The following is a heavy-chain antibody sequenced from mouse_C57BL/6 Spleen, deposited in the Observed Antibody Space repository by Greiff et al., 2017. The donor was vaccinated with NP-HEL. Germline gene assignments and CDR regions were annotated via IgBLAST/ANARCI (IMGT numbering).Heavy chain of an antibody. J-gene: IGHJ1*03. D-gene: IGHD1-1*01. Sequence: VKLQQPGAELVRPGSSVKLSCKASGYTFTSYWMDWVKQRPGQGLEWIGNIYPSDSETHYNQKFKDKATLTVDKSSSTAYMQLSSLTSEDSAVYYCAREGNGSPWYFDVWGTGTTVTVSS. CDR3: AREGNGSPWYFDV. V-gene: IGHV1-61*01. CDR1: GYTFTSYW. CDR2: IYPSDSET.